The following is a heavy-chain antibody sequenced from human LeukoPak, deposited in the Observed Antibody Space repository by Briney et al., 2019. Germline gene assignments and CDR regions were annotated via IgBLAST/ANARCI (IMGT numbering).Heavy chain of an antibody. CDR1: GFTFSSYW. D-gene: IGHD2-21*02. CDR3: AKDISPGSGAVTGVGPYWYFDL. V-gene: IGHV3-7*03. Sequence: PGGSLRLSCAASGFTFSSYWMSWVRQAPGKGLEWVANIKQDGSEKYYVDSVKGRFTISRDNAKNSLYLQMNSLRAEDTALYYCAKDISPGSGAVTGVGPYWYFDLWGRGTLVTVSS. CDR2: IKQDGSEK. J-gene: IGHJ2*01.